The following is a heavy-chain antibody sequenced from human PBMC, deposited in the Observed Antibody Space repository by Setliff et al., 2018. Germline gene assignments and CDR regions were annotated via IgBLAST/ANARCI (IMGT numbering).Heavy chain of an antibody. V-gene: IGHV4-34*01. D-gene: IGHD6-13*01. CDR3: VRESRSTWYRRDF. Sequence: TSETLSLTCTVYGGSFSDYYWGWIRQPPGKGLEWIAEINHSGSTNYNPSLKSRVTISVDTSRNQFSLKLSSVTAADTAVYYCVRESRSTWYRRDFWGQGTLVTVSS. CDR2: INHSGST. CDR1: GGSFSDYY. J-gene: IGHJ4*02.